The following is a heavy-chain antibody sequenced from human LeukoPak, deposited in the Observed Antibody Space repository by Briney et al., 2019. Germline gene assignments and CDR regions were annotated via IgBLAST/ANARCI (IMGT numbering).Heavy chain of an antibody. D-gene: IGHD5-24*01. CDR2: ISTSTGDT. Sequence: GASVKVSCKPSGYIFTTYNLHWERQAPGQGLEWMGWISTSTGDTDYARNLRGRVTMSTDASTGTAYMELRRLRSDDTAVYYCARSHNVYFDYWGQGTLLTV. V-gene: IGHV1-18*04. CDR1: GYIFTTYN. J-gene: IGHJ4*02. CDR3: ARSHNVYFDY.